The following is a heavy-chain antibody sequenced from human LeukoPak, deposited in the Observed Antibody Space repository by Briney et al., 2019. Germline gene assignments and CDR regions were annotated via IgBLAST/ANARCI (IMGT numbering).Heavy chain of an antibody. Sequence: GGSLRLSCAASGFTFNTYAMNWVRQAPGKGLEWVSVIYSGGSTYYADSVKGRFTISRDNSKNTLYLQMNSLRAEDTAVYYCARGQDSSSWWDFDYWGQGTLVTVSS. CDR1: GFTFNTYA. CDR2: IYSGGST. V-gene: IGHV3-53*01. J-gene: IGHJ4*02. CDR3: ARGQDSSSWWDFDY. D-gene: IGHD6-13*01.